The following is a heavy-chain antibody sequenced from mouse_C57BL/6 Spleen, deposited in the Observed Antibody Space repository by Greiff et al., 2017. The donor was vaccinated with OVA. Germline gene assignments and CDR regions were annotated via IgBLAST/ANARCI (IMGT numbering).Heavy chain of an antibody. CDR2: INPNNGGT. D-gene: IGHD2-4*01. CDR3: AAYDYDWFAY. CDR1: GYTFTDYN. J-gene: IGHJ3*01. V-gene: IGHV1-18*01. Sequence: EVQLQQSGPELVKPGASVKIPCKASGYTFTDYNMDWVKQSHGKSLEWIGDINPNNGGTIYNQKFKGKATLTVDKSSSTAYMELRSLTSEDTAVYYCAAYDYDWFAYWGQGTLVTVSA.